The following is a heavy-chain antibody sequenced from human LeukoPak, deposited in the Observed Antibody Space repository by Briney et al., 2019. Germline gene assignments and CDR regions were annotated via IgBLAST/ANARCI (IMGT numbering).Heavy chain of an antibody. J-gene: IGHJ5*02. CDR3: ARRRVAGSWFDP. V-gene: IGHV1-2*02. Sequence: GASVKVSCKASGYTFTGYYMHWVRQAPGQGLEWMGWINPNSGGTNCAQKFQGRVTMTRDTSISTAYMELSRLRSDDTAVYYCARRRVAGSWFDPWGQGTLVTVSS. CDR1: GYTFTGYY. CDR2: INPNSGGT.